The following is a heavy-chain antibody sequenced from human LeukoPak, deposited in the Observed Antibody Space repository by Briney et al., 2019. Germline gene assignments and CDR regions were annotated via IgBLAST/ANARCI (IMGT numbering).Heavy chain of an antibody. V-gene: IGHV3-30*18. D-gene: IGHD3-3*01. J-gene: IGHJ4*02. CDR1: GFTFSSYG. CDR3: AKVFPLYDFWSGLRSLFDY. Sequence: GGSLRLSCAASGFTFSSYGMHWVRQAPGKGLEWVAVISYDGSNKYYADSVKGRFTISRDNSKNTLYLQMNSLRAEDTAAYYCAKVFPLYDFWSGLRSLFDYWGQGTLVTVSS. CDR2: ISYDGSNK.